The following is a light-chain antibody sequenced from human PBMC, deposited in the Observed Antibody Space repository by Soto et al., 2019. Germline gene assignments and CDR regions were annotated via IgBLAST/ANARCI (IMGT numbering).Light chain of an antibody. CDR2: DAS. Sequence: EIVLTQSPATLSLSPGERATLSCRASQSISSYLAWYQQKPGRAPRLLIYDASNRATGIPARCSGGGSGTDFTLTISSPEPEDFAVYYCQDRSNWPWTFGQGTKVEIK. J-gene: IGKJ1*01. V-gene: IGKV3-11*01. CDR1: QSISSY. CDR3: QDRSNWPWT.